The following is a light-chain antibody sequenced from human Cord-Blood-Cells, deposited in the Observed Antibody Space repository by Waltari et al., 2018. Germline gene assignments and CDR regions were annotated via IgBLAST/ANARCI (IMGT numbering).Light chain of an antibody. V-gene: IGLV2-14*01. CDR2: EVS. CDR1: SSDVGGYNY. J-gene: IGLJ2*01. CDR3: SSYTSSSTLV. Sequence: QSALTQPASVSGSPGQSITISCTGTSSDVGGYNYVSWYQQHPGKAPKLMIYEVSNGPSGGSTRFSGSKSGYTASLTISGLQAEDEADYYCSSYTSSSTLVFGGGTKLTVL.